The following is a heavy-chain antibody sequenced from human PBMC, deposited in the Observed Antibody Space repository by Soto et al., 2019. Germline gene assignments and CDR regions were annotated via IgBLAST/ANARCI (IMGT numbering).Heavy chain of an antibody. Sequence: ASVKVSCKASGYTFTSYGISWVRQAPGQGLEWMGWISAYNGNTNYAQKLQGRVTMTTDTSTSTAYMELRSLRSDDTAVYYCARTPRYYGDYSGDYYYMDVWGKGTTVTVSS. J-gene: IGHJ6*03. CDR2: ISAYNGNT. V-gene: IGHV1-18*01. CDR1: GYTFTSYG. D-gene: IGHD4-17*01. CDR3: ARTPRYYGDYSGDYYYMDV.